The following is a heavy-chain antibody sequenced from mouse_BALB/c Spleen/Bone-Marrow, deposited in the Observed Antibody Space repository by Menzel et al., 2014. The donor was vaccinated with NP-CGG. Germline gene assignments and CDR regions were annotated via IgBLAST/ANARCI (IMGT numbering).Heavy chain of an antibody. V-gene: IGHV1-4*01. Sequence: QVQLKQSGAELARPGASVRMSCKASGYSFTSYTMHWLKQRPGQGLEWIAYIVPSSAYSNYNQKFKDKATLTADRSSSTAYMQLSSLTSEDSAVYYCAREGSYDSCSGHFDYWDPGTTLTVSS. CDR1: GYSFTSYT. D-gene: IGHD2-12*01. CDR3: AREGSYDSCSGHFDY. J-gene: IGHJ2*01. CDR2: IVPSSAYS.